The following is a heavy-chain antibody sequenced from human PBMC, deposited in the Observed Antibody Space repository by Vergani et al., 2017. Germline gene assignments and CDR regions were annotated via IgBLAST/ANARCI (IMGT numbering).Heavy chain of an antibody. Sequence: QVQLQQWGAGLLKPSQTLSLTCTVSGGSISSGSYYWSWIRQPAGKGLEWIGRIYTSGSTNYNPSLKSRVTISVDTSKNQFSLKLSSVTAADTAVYYCARVGGYCSSTSCYTHYWYFDLWGRGTLVTVSS. CDR3: ARVGGYCSSTSCYTHYWYFDL. CDR1: GGSISSGSYY. CDR2: IYTSGST. V-gene: IGHV4-61*02. J-gene: IGHJ2*01. D-gene: IGHD2-2*02.